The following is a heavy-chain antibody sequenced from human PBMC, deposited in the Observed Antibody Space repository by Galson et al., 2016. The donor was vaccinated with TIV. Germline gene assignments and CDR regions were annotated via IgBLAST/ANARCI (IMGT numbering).Heavy chain of an antibody. CDR3: ARQPTGFPNWFDP. CDR1: GGSISSGSYY. Sequence: TLSLTCTVSGGSISSGSYYWSWIRQPAGKGLEWIGRIYTSGSTNYNPSLKSRVTISVDTSKNHLSLKLTSVTAADTALYYCARQPTGFPNWFDPWGQGTLVTVSS. V-gene: IGHV4-61*02. D-gene: IGHD3-9*01. CDR2: IYTSGST. J-gene: IGHJ5*02.